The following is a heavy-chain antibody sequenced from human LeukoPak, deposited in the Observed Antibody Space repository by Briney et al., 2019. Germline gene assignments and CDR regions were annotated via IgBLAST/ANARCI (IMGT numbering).Heavy chain of an antibody. Sequence: SETLSLTCAVYGXSFSGYYWSWIRQPPGKGLEWIGEINHSGSTNYNPSLKSRVTISVDTSKNQFSLKLSSVTAADTAVYYCARYSYGYGYYFDYWGQGTLVTVSS. D-gene: IGHD5-18*01. J-gene: IGHJ4*02. CDR3: ARYSYGYGYYFDY. CDR1: GXSFSGYY. V-gene: IGHV4-34*01. CDR2: INHSGST.